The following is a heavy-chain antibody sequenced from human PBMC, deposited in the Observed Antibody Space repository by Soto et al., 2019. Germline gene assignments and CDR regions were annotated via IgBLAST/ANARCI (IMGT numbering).Heavy chain of an antibody. D-gene: IGHD3-10*01. Sequence: QITLKESGPTLVKPTQTLTLTCTFSGFSLSTSGVGVGWSRQPPGKALGWLAVIYWDDDKRSSPSLKSRLTITKDASKKHVVLTVTNVDTVDTATYYCARGGWTTYYSPFFDYWGQGTLVTVSS. V-gene: IGHV2-5*02. CDR3: ARGGWTTYYSPFFDY. J-gene: IGHJ4*02. CDR2: IYWDDDK. CDR1: GFSLSTSGVG.